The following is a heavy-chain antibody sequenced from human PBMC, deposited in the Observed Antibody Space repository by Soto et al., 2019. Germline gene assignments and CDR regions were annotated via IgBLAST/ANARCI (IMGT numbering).Heavy chain of an antibody. CDR1: GGSFGGYY. Sequence: SETLTLTSAVYGGSFGGYYWSWIRQPPGKWLEWIGEINHSGSTNYNPSLKSRVTISVDTSKNQFSLKLSSVTAADTAVYYCARGLLTYYYDSSGYCWFDPWGQGTLVTVSS. J-gene: IGHJ5*02. D-gene: IGHD3-22*01. CDR3: ARGLLTYYYDSSGYCWFDP. CDR2: INHSGST. V-gene: IGHV4-34*01.